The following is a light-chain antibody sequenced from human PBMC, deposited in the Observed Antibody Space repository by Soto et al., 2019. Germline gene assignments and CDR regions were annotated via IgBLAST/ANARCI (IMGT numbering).Light chain of an antibody. CDR3: SSYAGTHIV. J-gene: IGLJ1*01. Sequence: LTQPPSASGSPGQSVAISCTGTSSDVGGYNYVSWYQQHPGKAPKLMIYEISKRPSGVPDRFSGSKSGNTASLTVSGLQAEDEADYYCSSYAGTHIVFGTGTKVTVL. CDR2: EIS. CDR1: SSDVGGYNY. V-gene: IGLV2-8*01.